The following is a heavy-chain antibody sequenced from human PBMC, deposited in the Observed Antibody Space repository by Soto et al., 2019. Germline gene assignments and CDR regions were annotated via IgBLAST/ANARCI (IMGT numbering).Heavy chain of an antibody. Sequence: HPGGSLRLSCAASGFTFSSYWMSWVRQAPGKGLEWVANIKQDGSEKYYVDSVKGRFTISRDNAKNSLYLQMNSLRAEDTAVYYCARESYYYDSSSYSPRGGYYGMDVWGQGTTVTVSS. CDR3: ARESYYYDSSSYSPRGGYYGMDV. D-gene: IGHD3-22*01. J-gene: IGHJ6*02. CDR1: GFTFSSYW. CDR2: IKQDGSEK. V-gene: IGHV3-7*01.